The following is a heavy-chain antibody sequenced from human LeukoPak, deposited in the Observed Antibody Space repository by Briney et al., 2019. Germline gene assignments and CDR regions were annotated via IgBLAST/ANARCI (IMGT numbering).Heavy chain of an antibody. CDR1: GFTFSSYG. J-gene: IGHJ5*02. Sequence: GGSLRLSCAASGFTFSSYGKHWVRRAPGKGLEWVAVIAYDGGNKYYADSVKGRFTISRDNSKNTLFLQMNSLRAEDTAVYYCARDSSPWYYYDRSGSNGFDPWGQGTLVTVSS. V-gene: IGHV3-30*03. CDR3: ARDSSPWYYYDRSGSNGFDP. D-gene: IGHD3-22*01. CDR2: IAYDGGNK.